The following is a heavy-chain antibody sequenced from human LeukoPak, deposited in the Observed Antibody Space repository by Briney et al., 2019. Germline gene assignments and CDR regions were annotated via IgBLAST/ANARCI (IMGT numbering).Heavy chain of an antibody. D-gene: IGHD3-9*01. Sequence: ASVKVSCNASGYTFTSYAMHWVRQAPGQRLEWMGWINAGNGNTKYSQEFQGRVTITRDTSASTAYMELSSLRSEDMAVYYCAREKRDYDILTRYLYYFDYWGQGTLVTVSS. V-gene: IGHV1-3*03. J-gene: IGHJ4*02. CDR2: INAGNGNT. CDR3: AREKRDYDILTRYLYYFDY. CDR1: GYTFTSYA.